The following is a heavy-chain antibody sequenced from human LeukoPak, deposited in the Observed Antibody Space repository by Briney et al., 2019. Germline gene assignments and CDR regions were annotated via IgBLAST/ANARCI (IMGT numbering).Heavy chain of an antibody. V-gene: IGHV1-2*02. J-gene: IGHJ6*03. CDR3: ARGDYDFWSGYSGYYYYMDV. Sequence: GASVKVSCKASGYTFTGYYMHWVRQAPGQGLEWMGWINPNSGGTNYAQKFQGRVTMTRDTSISTAYMELSRLRSDDTAVYYCARGDYDFWSGYSGYYYYMDVGGKGTTVTVSS. D-gene: IGHD3-3*01. CDR2: INPNSGGT. CDR1: GYTFTGYY.